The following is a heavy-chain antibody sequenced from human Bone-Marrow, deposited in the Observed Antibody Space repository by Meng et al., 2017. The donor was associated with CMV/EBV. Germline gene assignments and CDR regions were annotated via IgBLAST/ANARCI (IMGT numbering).Heavy chain of an antibody. J-gene: IGHJ4*02. Sequence: GESLKISCAASGFTFSSSWVHWVCQAPEKGLEWVADIKCDGTEKYYVDSVKGRFTISRDNAKNSLYLQMNSLRAEDTAVYYCARGTMVRGVRSYGYWGQGTLVTFYS. D-gene: IGHD3-10*01. V-gene: IGHV3-52*01. CDR1: GFTFSSSW. CDR2: IKCDGTEK. CDR3: ARGTMVRGVRSYGY.